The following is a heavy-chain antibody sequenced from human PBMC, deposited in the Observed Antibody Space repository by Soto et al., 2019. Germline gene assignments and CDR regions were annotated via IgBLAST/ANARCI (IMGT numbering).Heavy chain of an antibody. V-gene: IGHV1-69*13. D-gene: IGHD3-22*01. Sequence: GASVKVSCKASGGTFSSYAISWVRQAPGQGLEWMGGIIPIFGTANYAQKFQGRVTITADESTSTAYMELSSLRSEDTAVYYCASPYSEPYYYDSSGYSLRAFDIWGQGTMVTVSS. CDR3: ASPYSEPYYYDSSGYSLRAFDI. J-gene: IGHJ3*02. CDR1: GGTFSSYA. CDR2: IIPIFGTA.